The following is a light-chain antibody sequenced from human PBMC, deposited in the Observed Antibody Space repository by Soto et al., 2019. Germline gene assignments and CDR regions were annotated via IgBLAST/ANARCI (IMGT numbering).Light chain of an antibody. CDR3: QQASDYPLT. J-gene: IGKJ1*01. CDR1: QGINIF. V-gene: IGKV1-9*01. CDR2: AAS. Sequence: PSFLSASVGDRVTITCRASQGINIFLAWFQQKPGKAPNLLISAASTLQSGVPSRFSGSGSETDFSLTINNLQPEDFATYYCQQASDYPLTFGLGTKVDIK.